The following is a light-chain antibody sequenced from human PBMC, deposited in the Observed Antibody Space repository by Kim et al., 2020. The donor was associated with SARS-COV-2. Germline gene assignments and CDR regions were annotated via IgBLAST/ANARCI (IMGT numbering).Light chain of an antibody. CDR3: HAWDNNTGV. J-gene: IGLJ7*01. CDR1: KLGNKY. V-gene: IGLV3-1*01. CDR2: QDN. Sequence: SYELTQPPSVSVSPGQAVSIPCSGDKLGNKYTSWYQQQPGQSPVLVIYQDNKRPSGIPERFSGSNSGNTATLTISETQALDEADYYCHAWDNNTGVFGGGTQLTVL.